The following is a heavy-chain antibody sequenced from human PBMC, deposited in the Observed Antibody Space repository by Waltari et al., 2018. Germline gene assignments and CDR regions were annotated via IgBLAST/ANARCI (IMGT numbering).Heavy chain of an antibody. D-gene: IGHD1-26*01. CDR3: ASDIVESTLTTGRARFARGAE. J-gene: IGHJ4*02. Sequence: VQLVQSGAEVKKPGSSVKVSCKAAGGTFSSYAISWVRQAPGQGLEWMGGISPIGGTANSAQKFQRRVTITADKSTSTAYMELSSLRSEDTAVYYCASDIVESTLTTGRARFARGAEWGQGTLVIVSS. V-gene: IGHV1-69*14. CDR2: ISPIGGTA. CDR1: GGTFSSYA.